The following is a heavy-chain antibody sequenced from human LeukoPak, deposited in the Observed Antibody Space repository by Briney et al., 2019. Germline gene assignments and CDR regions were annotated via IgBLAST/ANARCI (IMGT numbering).Heavy chain of an antibody. D-gene: IGHD5-18*01. J-gene: IGHJ4*02. Sequence: GGSLRLSCVASGFTFDDYAMHWVRQAPGKGLEWVSGISWNSGSIGYADSVKGRFTISRDNARNLLYLQMNSLRADDTAVYYCARASSDGYGVSPGQACWGQGTLVSVSS. CDR2: ISWNSGSI. V-gene: IGHV3-9*01. CDR1: GFTFDDYA. CDR3: ARASSDGYGVSPGQAC.